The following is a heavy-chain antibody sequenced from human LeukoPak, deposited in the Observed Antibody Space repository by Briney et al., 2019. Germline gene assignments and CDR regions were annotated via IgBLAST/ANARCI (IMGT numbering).Heavy chain of an antibody. CDR1: GFAFSNYW. D-gene: IGHD1-26*01. J-gene: IGHJ4*02. V-gene: IGHV3-7*01. CDR3: AGGGSRGSF. CDR2: IRHDRDER. Sequence: GGSLRLSCAASGFAFSNYWMSWVRQAPGKGLEWVANIRHDRDERFYVDSVKGRFTISRDNAKNSVFLQMNSLRAEDTAVYYCAGGGSRGSFWGQGILATVSS.